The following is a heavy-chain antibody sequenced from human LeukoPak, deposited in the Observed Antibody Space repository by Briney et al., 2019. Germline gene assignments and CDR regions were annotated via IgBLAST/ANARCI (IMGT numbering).Heavy chain of an antibody. CDR2: IYPGEGIYATATT. J-gene: IGHJ4*02. D-gene: IGHD3-10*01. CDR3: ARAMRFGESRYYFDY. CDR1: GVSISAYY. Sequence: SETLSLTCSVSGVSISAYYWSWIRQSAGNRLEWIGRIYPGEGIYATATTSYNPSFKSRVTMSGDTSKNQLSLKLSSVTAADTAVYYRARAMRFGESRYYFDYWGQGTLVTVSS. V-gene: IGHV4-4*07.